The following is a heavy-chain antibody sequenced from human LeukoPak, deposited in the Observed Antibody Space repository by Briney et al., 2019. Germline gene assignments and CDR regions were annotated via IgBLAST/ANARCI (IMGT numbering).Heavy chain of an antibody. Sequence: SETLSLTCTVSGGSISSGGYYWSWIRQHPGKGLEWIGYIYYSGSTYYNPSLKSRVTISVDTSKNQFSLKLSSVTAADTAVYYCARDSGGQQLVLGAFDYWGQGTLVTVSS. D-gene: IGHD6-13*01. CDR1: GGSISSGGYY. CDR3: ARDSGGQQLVLGAFDY. CDR2: IYYSGST. V-gene: IGHV4-31*03. J-gene: IGHJ4*02.